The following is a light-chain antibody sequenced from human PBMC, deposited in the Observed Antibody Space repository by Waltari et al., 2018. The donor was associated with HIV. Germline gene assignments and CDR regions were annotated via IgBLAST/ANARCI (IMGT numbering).Light chain of an antibody. V-gene: IGKV1-39*01. CDR1: QSISSY. CDR2: AAS. CDR3: QQSYSTPRT. Sequence: DIQMTQSPSSLSASVGARVTITCRASQSISSYLNWYQQKPGKAPKLLIYAASSLQRGVPSRFSGSGSGTDFTLTISSLQPEDFATYYCQQSYSTPRTFGQGTKVEIK. J-gene: IGKJ1*01.